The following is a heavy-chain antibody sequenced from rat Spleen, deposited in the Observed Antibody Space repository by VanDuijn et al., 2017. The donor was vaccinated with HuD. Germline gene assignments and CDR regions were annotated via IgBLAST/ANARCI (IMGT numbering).Heavy chain of an antibody. Sequence: EVQLVESGGGLVQPGRSMKLSCAASGFTFSNYDMAWVRQAPTKGLEWVASISYDGSSTYYRDSVKGRFTISRDNAKSTLYLQMDSLRSEDTATYYCTTTPAPFAYWGQGTLVTVSS. CDR2: ISYDGSST. CDR3: TTTPAPFAY. V-gene: IGHV5-20*01. J-gene: IGHJ3*01. D-gene: IGHD1-4*01. CDR1: GFTFSNYD.